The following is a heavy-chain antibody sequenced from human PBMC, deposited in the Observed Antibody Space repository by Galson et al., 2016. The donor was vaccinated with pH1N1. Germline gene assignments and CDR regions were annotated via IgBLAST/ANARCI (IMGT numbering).Heavy chain of an antibody. CDR2: INQDGSKK. J-gene: IGHJ6*02. CDR1: GFTFTNYW. Sequence: PRLSCAASGFTFTNYWMLWVRQAPGRGLEWVANINQDGSKKYHVDSVKGRFTISRDNAKNSLYLQVSRLRAEDTCVYYCVRGMNVWGQGTTVTVSS. CDR3: VRGMNV. V-gene: IGHV3-7*01.